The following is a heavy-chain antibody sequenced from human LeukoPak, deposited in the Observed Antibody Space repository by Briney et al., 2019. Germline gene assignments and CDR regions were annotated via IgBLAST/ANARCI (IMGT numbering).Heavy chain of an antibody. CDR1: GGSMIRYY. V-gene: IGHV4-59*01. Sequence: PSETLSLTCTVSGGSMIRYYWGWIRQPPGKGLEWIGYIYYTGTTLFDPSLSSRVSMSVDTFRNQFSLRLNSVTAADTAVYYCARLLPNTLPGLPYNYHYLDVWGKGTTVTVSS. J-gene: IGHJ6*03. D-gene: IGHD2-15*01. CDR2: IYYTGTT. CDR3: ARLLPNTLPGLPYNYHYLDV.